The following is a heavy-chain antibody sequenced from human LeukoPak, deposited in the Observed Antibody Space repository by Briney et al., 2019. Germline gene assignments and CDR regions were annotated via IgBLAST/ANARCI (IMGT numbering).Heavy chain of an antibody. CDR3: AREGVGANPFDY. CDR2: IYYSGST. J-gene: IGHJ4*02. D-gene: IGHD1-26*01. V-gene: IGHV4-39*07. CDR1: GGSISSSSYY. Sequence: SETLSLTCTVSGGSISSSSYYWGWIRQPPGTGLEWIGSIYYSGSTYYNPSLKSRVTISVDTSKNQFSLKLSSVTAADTAVYYFAREGVGANPFDYWGQGTLVTVSS.